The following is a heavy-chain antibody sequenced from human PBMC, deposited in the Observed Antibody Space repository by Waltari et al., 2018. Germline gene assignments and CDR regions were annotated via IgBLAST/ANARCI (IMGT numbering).Heavy chain of an antibody. Sequence: QVQLVQSGAEVKKPGSSVKVSCKASGGTFSSYAISWVRQAPGQGLEWMGGIIPIFGTANYGQKFQGRVTITADESTSTAYMELSSLRSEDTAVYYCARGLDIVVVVENYYYGMDVWGQGTTVTVSS. CDR3: ARGLDIVVVVENYYYGMDV. D-gene: IGHD2-15*01. J-gene: IGHJ6*02. V-gene: IGHV1-69*01. CDR2: IIPIFGTA. CDR1: GGTFSSYA.